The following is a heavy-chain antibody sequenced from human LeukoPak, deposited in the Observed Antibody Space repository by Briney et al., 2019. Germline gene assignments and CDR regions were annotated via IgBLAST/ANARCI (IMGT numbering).Heavy chain of an antibody. D-gene: IGHD2/OR15-2a*01. V-gene: IGHV3-64D*06. CDR3: VKDREYSYDY. CDR2: ISINGADT. CDR1: GFTFSNYA. Sequence: GGSLRLSCSVSGFTFSNYAMHWVRQAPGKGLEYVATISINGADTYYPDSVKGRFTISRDTSKNTLYLQMSSLRAEDTAVYYLVKDREYSYDYWGQGTLGTGS. J-gene: IGHJ4*02.